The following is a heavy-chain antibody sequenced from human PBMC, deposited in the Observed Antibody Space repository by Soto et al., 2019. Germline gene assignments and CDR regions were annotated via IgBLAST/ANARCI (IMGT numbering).Heavy chain of an antibody. CDR3: ARDRVLVDY. Sequence: GGSLRLSCAASGFTFSSSWMSWVRQAPGKGLEWVANIKQDGSEKYYVDSVKGRFTISRDNAKNSLYLQMNSLRAEDTAVYSCARDRVLVDYWGQGTLVTGSA. J-gene: IGHJ4*02. CDR1: GFTFSSSW. CDR2: IKQDGSEK. D-gene: IGHD3-10*01. V-gene: IGHV3-7*01.